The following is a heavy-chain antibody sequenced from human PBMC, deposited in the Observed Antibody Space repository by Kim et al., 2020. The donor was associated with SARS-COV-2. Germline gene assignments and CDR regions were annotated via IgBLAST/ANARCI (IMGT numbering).Heavy chain of an antibody. V-gene: IGHV3-33*05. J-gene: IGHJ5*02. CDR2: IAKDGNSQ. CDR1: GLSLRDYV. CDR3: ATESGSSGRAGWFDT. Sequence: GGSLRLSCTVSGLSLRDYVMHWVRQGPGKGLEWLAGIAKDGNSQIYTESVKGRFSVSKDDSKNTLDLHMNSLTADDTVVYFCATESGSSGRAGWFDTWGQGTHVIVSS. D-gene: IGHD3-22*01.